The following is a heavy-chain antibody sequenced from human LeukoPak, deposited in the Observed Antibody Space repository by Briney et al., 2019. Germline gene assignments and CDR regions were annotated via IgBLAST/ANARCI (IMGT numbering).Heavy chain of an antibody. CDR2: IYHSGSA. J-gene: IGHJ4*02. D-gene: IGHD3-10*01. V-gene: IGHV4-59*01. CDR1: GGSISTYY. CDR3: ARSYGSGNYFDY. Sequence: SETLSLACTVSGGSISTYYWSWIRQPPRKGLEWIGYIYHSGSANYNPSLKCRVTITVDTSKNQFSLKLSSVTVADTAVYYCARSYGSGNYFDYWGQGTLVTVSS.